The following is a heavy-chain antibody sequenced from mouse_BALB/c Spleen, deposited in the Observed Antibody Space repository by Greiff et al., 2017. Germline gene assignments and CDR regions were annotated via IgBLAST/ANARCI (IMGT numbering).Heavy chain of an antibody. D-gene: IGHD1-1*01. J-gene: IGHJ2*01. CDR1: GYTFTSYV. Sequence: EVQLQQSGAELVRPGASVKISCKASGYTFTSYVMHWVKQKPGQGLEWIGYINPYNDGTKYNEKFKGKATLTSDKSSSTAYMELSSLTSEDSAVYYCAREEKFYYGSDYWGQGTTLTVSS. CDR2: INPYNDGT. V-gene: IGHV1-14*01. CDR3: AREEKFYYGSDY.